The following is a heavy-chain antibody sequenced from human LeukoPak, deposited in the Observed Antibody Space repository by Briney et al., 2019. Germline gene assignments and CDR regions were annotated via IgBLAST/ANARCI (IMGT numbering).Heavy chain of an antibody. V-gene: IGHV4-59*12. CDR1: GGSISSYY. J-gene: IGHJ4*02. Sequence: PSETLSLTCTVSGGSISSYYWSWIRQPPGKGLEWIGYIYYSGSTNYNPSLKSRATISVDTSKNQFSLKLSSVTAADTAVYYCARDRWLGAGRSFDYWGQGILVNVSS. CDR2: IYYSGST. D-gene: IGHD4/OR15-4a*01. CDR3: ARDRWLGAGRSFDY.